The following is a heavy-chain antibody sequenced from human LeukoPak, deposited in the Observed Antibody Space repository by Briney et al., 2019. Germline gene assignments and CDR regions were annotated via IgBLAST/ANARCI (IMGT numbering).Heavy chain of an antibody. J-gene: IGHJ4*02. Sequence: PSETLSLTCAVYGGSCSGYYWRWIRQPPGKGLEGIGKITHSGNNQQNPSHKRRVTIRGDTYKPQFPQKQSSVTAADTALYYCARGRPPGGYYDSSGYYYDGGLFDYWGQGTLVTVSS. D-gene: IGHD3-22*01. CDR3: ARGRPPGGYYDSSGYYYDGGLFDY. CDR1: GGSCSGYY. CDR2: ITHSGNN. V-gene: IGHV4-34*01.